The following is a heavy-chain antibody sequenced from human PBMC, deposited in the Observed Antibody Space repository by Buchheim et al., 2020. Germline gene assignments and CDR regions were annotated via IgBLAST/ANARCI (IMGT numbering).Heavy chain of an antibody. J-gene: IGHJ4*02. CDR1: GFTFSTYG. CDR3: AKDNEEDIVVVVAATAFDY. CDR2: IWYDGSKE. D-gene: IGHD2-15*01. V-gene: IGHV3-33*03. Sequence: QVHLVESGGGVVQPGRSLRLSCVASGFTFSTYGMHWVRQAPGKGLEWVAVIWYDGSKEYYAESVRGRFSISRDNSKNTLYLQMNSLRAEDTAVYYCAKDNEEDIVVVVAATAFDYWGQGTL.